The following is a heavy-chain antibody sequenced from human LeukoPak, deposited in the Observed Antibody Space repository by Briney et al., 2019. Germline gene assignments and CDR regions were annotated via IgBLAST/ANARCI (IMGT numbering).Heavy chain of an antibody. CDR3: AKANSGWYDLGY. V-gene: IGHV3-23*01. CDR2: ISGSGGST. J-gene: IGHJ4*02. CDR1: GFTVSNNY. D-gene: IGHD6-19*01. Sequence: PGGSLRLSCAASGFTVSNNYMRWVRQAPGKGLEWVSAISGSGGSTYYADSVKGRFTISRDNSKNTLYLQMNSLRAEDTAVYYCAKANSGWYDLGYWGQGTLVTVSS.